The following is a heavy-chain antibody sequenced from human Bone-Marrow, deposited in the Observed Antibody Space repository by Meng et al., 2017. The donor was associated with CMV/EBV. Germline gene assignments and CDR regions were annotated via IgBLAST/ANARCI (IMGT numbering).Heavy chain of an antibody. CDR2: ISAYNGNT. V-gene: IGHV1-18*01. Sequence: QVQLVKGGAVVKKPWASVKVSCEASGYTFTSYGISWVRQAPGQGLEWMGWISAYNGNTNYAQKLQGRVTMTTDTSTSTAYMELRSLRSDDTAVYYCARVPLRWGSFPLDWGQGTLVTVSS. D-gene: IGHD3-16*01. J-gene: IGHJ4*02. CDR1: GYTFTSYG. CDR3: ARVPLRWGSFPLD.